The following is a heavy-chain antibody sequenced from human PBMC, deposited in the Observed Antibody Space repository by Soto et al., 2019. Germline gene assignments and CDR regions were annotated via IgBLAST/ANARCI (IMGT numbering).Heavy chain of an antibody. CDR1: GYTFVSYG. CDR2: ISPYNGNT. Sequence: QVQLVQSGAEVKEPGASVKVSCKASGYTFVSYGISWVRQAPGQGLEWMGWISPYNGNTNYAQKVQGRVTMTTDKSTSAVYMDLRSLRSYGTAVYYCSIVAQKGLVAACDILGQGTMVTVSS. D-gene: IGHD6-19*01. CDR3: SIVAQKGLVAACDI. J-gene: IGHJ3*02. V-gene: IGHV1-18*01.